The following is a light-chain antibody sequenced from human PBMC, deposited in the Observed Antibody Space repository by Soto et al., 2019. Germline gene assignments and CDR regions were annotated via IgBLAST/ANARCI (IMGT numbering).Light chain of an antibody. V-gene: IGKV3-20*01. Sequence: EIVLTQSPGTLSLSPGERATLSCRASQSVSNNYLAWYQQKPGQAPRLLIYGASSRATGIPDRFSGSGSGTEFTLTISRLEPEDFAVFYCQQYGGSPRTFGQGTRVEFK. J-gene: IGKJ1*01. CDR3: QQYGGSPRT. CDR2: GAS. CDR1: QSVSNNY.